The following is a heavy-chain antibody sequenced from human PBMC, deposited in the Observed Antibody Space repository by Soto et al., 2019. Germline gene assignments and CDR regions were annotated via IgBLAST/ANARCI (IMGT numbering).Heavy chain of an antibody. D-gene: IGHD6-13*01. CDR3: ARVSYSGNWFVHSVAGPNWFDP. J-gene: IGHJ5*02. CDR1: GYSFTNNG. Sequence: ASVKVSCKASGYSFTNNGITWVRQAPGQGLEWMGWISAYNGNTNYVKKFQGRVTMTTDTSTSTASMELRSLRSDDTAVYYCARVSYSGNWFVHSVAGPNWFDPWGQGTLVTVSS. V-gene: IGHV1-18*01. CDR2: ISAYNGNT.